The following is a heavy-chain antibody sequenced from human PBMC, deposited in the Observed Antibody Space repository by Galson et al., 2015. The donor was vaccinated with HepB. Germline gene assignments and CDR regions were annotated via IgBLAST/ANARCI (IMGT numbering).Heavy chain of an antibody. D-gene: IGHD5-24*01. CDR3: ARGIDGYGPTLGY. V-gene: IGHV3-30-3*01. CDR1: GFTFSTYS. J-gene: IGHJ4*02. CDR2: MSSDGSNK. Sequence: SLRLSCAASGFTFSTYSMHWVRQAPGKGLEWVAVMSSDGSNKYYADSAKGRFTISRDNSKSTLYLQMNSLGAEDTAVYYCARGIDGYGPTLGYWGQGTLVTVSS.